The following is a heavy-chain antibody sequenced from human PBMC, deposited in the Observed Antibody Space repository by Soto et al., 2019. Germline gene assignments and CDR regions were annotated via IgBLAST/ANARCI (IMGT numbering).Heavy chain of an antibody. CDR2: VHFSGSL. D-gene: IGHD2-2*01. CDR3: GRGGDAHKMGRH. J-gene: IGHJ1*01. V-gene: IGHV4-61*05. Sequence: QVQLQESGPGLVKPSETLSLTCSVSDDSIRSTCYYWSWIRQPPGRGLEWIGFVHFSGSLHYNASLGNRAIISVDTSRRQISLKLTSVTAADTAVYFCGRGGDAHKMGRHWGQGTLVTVSS. CDR1: DDSIRSTCYY.